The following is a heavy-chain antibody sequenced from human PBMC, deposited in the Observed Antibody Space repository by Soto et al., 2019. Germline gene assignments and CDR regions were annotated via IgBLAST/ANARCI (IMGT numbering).Heavy chain of an antibody. CDR1: GYTFTGYY. CDR2: INPNSGGT. D-gene: IGHD3-9*01. J-gene: IGHJ4*02. Sequence: ASVKVSCKASGYTFTGYYMHWVRQAPGQGLEWMGWINPNSGGTNYAQKFQGWVTMTRDTSISTAYMELSRLRSNDTAVYYCARGPPLGRYFDWLAQPPQPPFEYWGQGTLVTVSS. V-gene: IGHV1-2*04. CDR3: ARGPPLGRYFDWLAQPPQPPFEY.